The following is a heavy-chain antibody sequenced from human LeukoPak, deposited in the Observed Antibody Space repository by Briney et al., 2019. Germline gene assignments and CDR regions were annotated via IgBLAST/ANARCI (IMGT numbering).Heavy chain of an antibody. Sequence: GGSLRLSCTASGFSFEDYHMSWFRQAPGKGLEWVSYISSSGSTIYYADSVKGRFTISRDNAKNSLYLQMNSLRAEDTAVYYCARERTGRFDYWGQGTLVTVSS. D-gene: IGHD1-1*01. CDR1: GFSFEDYH. J-gene: IGHJ4*02. V-gene: IGHV3-11*01. CDR2: ISSSGSTI. CDR3: ARERTGRFDY.